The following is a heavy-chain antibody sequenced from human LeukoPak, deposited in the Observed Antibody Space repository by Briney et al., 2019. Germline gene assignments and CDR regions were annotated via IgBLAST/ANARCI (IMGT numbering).Heavy chain of an antibody. Sequence: GASVKVSCKASGYTSTGYYMHWVRQAPGQGLEWMGRINPNSGGTDYAQMFQGRVTMTTDTSISTAYMEVRRLRSDDTAIYYCARTKAYTYADGNFDLWGRGTVVTVSS. CDR2: INPNSGGT. V-gene: IGHV1-2*06. D-gene: IGHD5-18*01. CDR3: ARTKAYTYADGNFDL. CDR1: GYTSTGYY. J-gene: IGHJ2*01.